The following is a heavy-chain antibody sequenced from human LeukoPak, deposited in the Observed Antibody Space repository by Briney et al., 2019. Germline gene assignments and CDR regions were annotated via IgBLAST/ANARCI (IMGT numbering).Heavy chain of an antibody. J-gene: IGHJ6*03. CDR2: IYYSGST. CDR3: ARPRRYYYMDV. V-gene: IGHV4-39*01. Sequence: SSETLSLTCTVSGGSISSSSYYWGWIRQPPGKGLEWIGSIYYSGSTYYNPSLKSRVTISVDTSKNQFSLKLSSVTAADTAVYYCARPRRYYYMDVWGKGTTVTVSS. CDR1: GGSISSSSYY.